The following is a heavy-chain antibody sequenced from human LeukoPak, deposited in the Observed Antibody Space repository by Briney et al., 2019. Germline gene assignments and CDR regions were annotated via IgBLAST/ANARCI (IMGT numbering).Heavy chain of an antibody. V-gene: IGHV3-33*01. CDR3: ARVQRGQTYGMDV. CDR2: IWGDGSNK. Sequence: PGRSLRLSCAASGFNFSNHGMHWVRQAPGKGLDWVAFIWGDGSNKYYTDSLKGRFAISRDNSKNTLFLEMNNVRAEDTAVYYCARVQRGQTYGMDVWGQGTTVTVSS. J-gene: IGHJ6*02. CDR1: GFNFSNHG. D-gene: IGHD3-10*01.